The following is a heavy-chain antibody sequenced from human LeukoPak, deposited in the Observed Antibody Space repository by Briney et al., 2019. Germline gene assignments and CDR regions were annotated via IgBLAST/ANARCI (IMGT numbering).Heavy chain of an antibody. Sequence: PGGSLRLSCAASGFTFSSYGMTWVRRAPGKGLEWVSGISISYSRTYYAGSVKGRFTISRDNSRNTLYLQMNSLRAEDTAIYYCAKVSGQVEDWGRGTLVTVTS. CDR2: ISISYSRT. CDR1: GFTFSSYG. J-gene: IGHJ4*02. D-gene: IGHD6-19*01. CDR3: AKVSGQVED. V-gene: IGHV3-23*01.